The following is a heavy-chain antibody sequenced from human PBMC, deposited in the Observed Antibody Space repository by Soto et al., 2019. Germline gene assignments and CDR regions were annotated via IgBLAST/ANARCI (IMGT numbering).Heavy chain of an antibody. Sequence: GGSLRLSCAASGFTVSSNYMSWVRQAPGKGLEWVSVIYSGGSTYYADSVKGRFTISRDNSKNTLYLQMNSLRAEDTAVYYCARVNHYYDSSGVYNWFDPWGQGTLVTVSS. CDR3: ARVNHYYDSSGVYNWFDP. CDR2: IYSGGST. CDR1: GFTVSSNY. J-gene: IGHJ5*02. V-gene: IGHV3-53*01. D-gene: IGHD3-22*01.